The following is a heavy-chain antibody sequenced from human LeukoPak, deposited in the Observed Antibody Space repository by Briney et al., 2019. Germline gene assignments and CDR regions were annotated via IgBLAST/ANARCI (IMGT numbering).Heavy chain of an antibody. D-gene: IGHD3-22*01. CDR3: ARWGLDYYDSSGYYDY. J-gene: IGHJ4*02. CDR1: GYTFTSYA. Sequence: ASVKVSCKASGYTFTSYAMHWVRQAPGQRLEWMGWIIAGNGNTKYSQKFQGRVTITRDTSASTAYMELSSLRSEDTAVYYCARWGLDYYDSSGYYDYWGQGTLVTVSS. CDR2: IIAGNGNT. V-gene: IGHV1-3*01.